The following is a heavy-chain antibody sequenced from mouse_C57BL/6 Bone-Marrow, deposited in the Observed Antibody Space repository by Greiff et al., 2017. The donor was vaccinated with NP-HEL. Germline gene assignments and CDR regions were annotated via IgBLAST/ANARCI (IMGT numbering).Heavy chain of an antibody. Sequence: EVHLVESGGDLVKPGGSLKLSCAASGFTFSSYGMSWVRQTPDKRLEWVATISSGGSYTYYPDSVKGRFTISRDNARNTLYLQMSSLKSEDTAMYYCARHGGRPWFAYWGQGTLVTVSA. CDR3: ARHGGRPWFAY. CDR2: ISSGGSYT. J-gene: IGHJ3*01. CDR1: GFTFSSYG. V-gene: IGHV5-6*01. D-gene: IGHD1-1*02.